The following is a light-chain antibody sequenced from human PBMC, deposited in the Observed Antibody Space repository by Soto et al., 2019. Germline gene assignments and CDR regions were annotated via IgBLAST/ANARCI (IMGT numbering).Light chain of an antibody. J-gene: IGLJ2*01. CDR2: DVS. CDR1: SSDLGVYNY. CDR3: SSYTSSSTFVV. V-gene: IGLV2-14*01. Sequence: QAASVSGSPGQSITISCTGTSSDLGVYNYVSWYQQHPGKAPKVMIYDVSNRPSGVSNRFSGSKSANTASLTISGLQAEDEADYYCSSYTSSSTFVVFGGGTKLTVL.